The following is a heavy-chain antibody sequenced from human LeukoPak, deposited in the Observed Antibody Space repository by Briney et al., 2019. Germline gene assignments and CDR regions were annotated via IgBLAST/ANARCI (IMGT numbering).Heavy chain of an antibody. CDR1: GGSISSYY. CDR3: ARDYYDSSALDAFDI. V-gene: IGHV4-4*08. Sequence: PSETLSLTCTVSGGSISSYYWSWIRQPPGKGLEWIGYIYTSGSTNYNPSLKSRVTMSVDTSKNQFSLKLSSVTAADTAVYYCARDYYDSSALDAFDIWGQGTMVTVSS. J-gene: IGHJ3*02. CDR2: IYTSGST. D-gene: IGHD3-22*01.